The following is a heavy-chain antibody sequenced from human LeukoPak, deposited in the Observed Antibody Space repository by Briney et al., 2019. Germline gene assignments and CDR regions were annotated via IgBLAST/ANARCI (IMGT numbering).Heavy chain of an antibody. J-gene: IGHJ4*02. Sequence: GGSLRLSCAASGFIFSHYGMNWVRQAPGKGLEWVSGITSRSTTYYADSVKGRFTISRDNSKNMVWLQINSPTAEDTATYYCAKDGNWARFENWGQGTLVTVSS. V-gene: IGHV3-23*01. CDR1: GFIFSHYG. CDR2: ITSRSTT. D-gene: IGHD7-27*01. CDR3: AKDGNWARFEN.